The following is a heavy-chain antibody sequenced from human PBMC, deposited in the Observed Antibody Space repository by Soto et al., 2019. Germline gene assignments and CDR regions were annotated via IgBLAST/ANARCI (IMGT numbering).Heavy chain of an antibody. V-gene: IGHV1-18*01. CDR2: INIYGGGT. CDR3: ARALYYYDNSGLAF. Sequence: QLHLEQSGPEVKKPGASVKVSCKASGYTFTSYGISWVRLAPGQGLEWMGWINIYGGGTNYAQKYQDRVTMTRDTSTNTVYLEMRSLTSDGTAIYYCARALYYYDNSGLAFWGQGTLVTVSS. J-gene: IGHJ4*02. CDR1: GYTFTSYG. D-gene: IGHD3-22*01.